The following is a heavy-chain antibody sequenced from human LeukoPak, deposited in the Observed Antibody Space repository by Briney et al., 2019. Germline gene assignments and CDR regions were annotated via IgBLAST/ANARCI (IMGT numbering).Heavy chain of an antibody. CDR1: GFTFSNYW. CDR3: ARDPYNWNANWLDP. Sequence: GGSLRLSCAASGFTFSNYWMHWVRQAPGKGLVWVSRITIDGSTTDYADSVKGRFTVSRDNAKNTLYLQMNSLRAEDTAVYYCARDPYNWNANWLDPWGQGTLVTVSS. J-gene: IGHJ5*02. V-gene: IGHV3-74*01. D-gene: IGHD1-1*01. CDR2: ITIDGSTT.